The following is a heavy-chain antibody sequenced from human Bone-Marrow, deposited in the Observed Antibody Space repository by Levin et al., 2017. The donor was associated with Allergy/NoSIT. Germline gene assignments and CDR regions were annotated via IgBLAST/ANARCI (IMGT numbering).Heavy chain of an antibody. V-gene: IGHV3-23*01. CDR3: AKEGSGYTYGPNFDY. Sequence: GGSLRLSCAASGFTFSGYAMSWVRQAPGKGLEWVSRISGSGGSTYYADSLKGRFTISRDNSKNTLYLQMNSLRAEDTAVYYCAKEGSGYTYGPNFDYWGQGTLVTVSS. D-gene: IGHD5-18*01. CDR1: GFTFSGYA. J-gene: IGHJ4*02. CDR2: ISGSGGST.